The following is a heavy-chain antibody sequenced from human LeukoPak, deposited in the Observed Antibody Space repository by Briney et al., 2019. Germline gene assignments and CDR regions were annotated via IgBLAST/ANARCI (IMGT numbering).Heavy chain of an antibody. J-gene: IGHJ4*01. Sequence: PGGSLRLSCAASGFTVSNNYMSWVRQAPGRGLEWVSLINTGGSTYYADSMKGRFTISRDNPRNTLYLQMNSLGAEDTAVYYCAGSVAYCGGDCRLGDYWGHGTLVTVSS. CDR1: GFTVSNNY. V-gene: IGHV3-66*01. CDR3: AGSVAYCGGDCRLGDY. CDR2: INTGGST. D-gene: IGHD2-21*02.